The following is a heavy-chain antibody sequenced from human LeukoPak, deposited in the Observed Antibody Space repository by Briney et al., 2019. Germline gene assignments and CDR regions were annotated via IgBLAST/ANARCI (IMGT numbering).Heavy chain of an antibody. Sequence: GGSLRLSCAASGFSFISYGMHWVRQAPGKGLEYVSGITSRGTDTSYANSVKGRFTISRDNSKNTLYLQMGSLRVEDMAVYYCARGRGTTVTASMDVWGQGTTVTVSS. CDR1: GFSFISYG. CDR2: ITSRGTDT. J-gene: IGHJ6*02. D-gene: IGHD4-17*01. CDR3: ARGRGTTVTASMDV. V-gene: IGHV3-64*01.